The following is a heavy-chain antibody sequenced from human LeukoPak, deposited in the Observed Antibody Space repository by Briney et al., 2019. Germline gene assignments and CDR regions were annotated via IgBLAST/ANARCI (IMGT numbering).Heavy chain of an antibody. V-gene: IGHV4-4*07. Sequence: PSETLSLTCTVSGGSISSYYWSWIRQPAGKGLEWIGRIYTSGSTNYNPSLKSRVTMSVDTSKNQFSLKLSSVTAADTAVYYCARVVYKGGWIAVADDAFDIWGQGTMVTVSS. CDR1: GGSISSYY. J-gene: IGHJ3*02. CDR3: ARVVYKGGWIAVADDAFDI. CDR2: IYTSGST. D-gene: IGHD6-19*01.